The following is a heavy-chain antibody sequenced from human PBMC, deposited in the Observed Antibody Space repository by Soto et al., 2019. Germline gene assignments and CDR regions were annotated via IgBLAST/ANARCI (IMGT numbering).Heavy chain of an antibody. V-gene: IGHV3-23*01. Sequence: PGGSLRLSCAASGFTFSSYAMSWVRQAPGKGLEWVSAISGSGGSTYYADSVKGRFTISRDNSKNTLYLQMNSLRVEDTAVYYCVKGGGCSGGSCYSTLLQTFDSWGQGTLVTVSS. D-gene: IGHD2-15*01. CDR3: VKGGGCSGGSCYSTLLQTFDS. J-gene: IGHJ4*02. CDR2: ISGSGGST. CDR1: GFTFSSYA.